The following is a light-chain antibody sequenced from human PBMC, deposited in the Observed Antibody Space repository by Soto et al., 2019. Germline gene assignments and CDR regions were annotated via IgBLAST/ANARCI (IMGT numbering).Light chain of an antibody. Sequence: EIVMTQSPASRSVSPGERATLSCRASQSVSRNLAWYQQKPSQAPRLLIYGASTRATGIPARFSGSGSGTEFTLTISSLQSEDFAVYYCHQYKNWPPGPFGQGTRLEIK. CDR1: QSVSRN. CDR2: GAS. J-gene: IGKJ5*01. V-gene: IGKV3-15*01. CDR3: HQYKNWPPGP.